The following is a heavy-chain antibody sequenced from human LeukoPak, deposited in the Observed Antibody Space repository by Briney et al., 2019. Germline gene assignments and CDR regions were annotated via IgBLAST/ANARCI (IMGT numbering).Heavy chain of an antibody. CDR2: IIPIFGTA. D-gene: IGHD2-2*01. V-gene: IGHV1-69*05. Sequence: GASVKVSCKASGGTFSSYAISWVRQAPGQGLEWMGGIIPIFGTANYAQKFQGRVTITTDESTSTAYMELSSLRSEDTAVYYCARVGYCSSTSCLKYFQHWGQGTLVTVSS. CDR1: GGTFSSYA. CDR3: ARVGYCSSTSCLKYFQH. J-gene: IGHJ1*01.